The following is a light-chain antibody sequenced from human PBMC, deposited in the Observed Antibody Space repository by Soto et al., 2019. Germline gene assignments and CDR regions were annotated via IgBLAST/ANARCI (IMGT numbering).Light chain of an antibody. V-gene: IGLV2-11*01. J-gene: IGLJ2*01. CDR1: SSDVGGYNF. CDR2: DVS. Sequence: QSALTQPRSVSGSPGQSVTISCTGTSSDVGGYNFVSWYQQHPGKVPKLIMYDVSQRPSGVPDRFSASKSGNTASLTISGLQAEDEADYYCCSYAGSYTLFGGGTKVTVL. CDR3: CSYAGSYTL.